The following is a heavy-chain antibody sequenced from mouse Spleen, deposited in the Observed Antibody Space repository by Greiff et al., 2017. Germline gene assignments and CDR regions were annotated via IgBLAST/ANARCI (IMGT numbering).Heavy chain of an antibody. Sequence: EVKLMESGGGLVKPGGSLKLSCAASGFTFSSYAMSWVRQTPEKGLEWVATISSGGSYTYYPDSVKGRFTISRDNAKNTLYLQMSSLRSEDTAMYYCARRGLTGKGWYFDVWGAGTTVTVSS. CDR2: ISSGGSYT. CDR1: GFTFSSYA. J-gene: IGHJ1*01. D-gene: IGHD4-1*01. CDR3: ARRGLTGKGWYFDV. V-gene: IGHV5-9-1*01.